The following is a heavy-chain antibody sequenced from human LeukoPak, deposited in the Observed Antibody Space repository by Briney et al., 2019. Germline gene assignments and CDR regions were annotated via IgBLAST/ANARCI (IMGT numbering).Heavy chain of an antibody. CDR2: ISGSSGRT. J-gene: IGHJ4*02. V-gene: IGHV3-23*01. D-gene: IGHD1-26*01. Sequence: TGGSLRLSCAASGFTFSSYAMSWVRQAPGKGLEWVSAISGSSGRTYYADSVKGRFSISRDNSKNTLSLQMDSLRAEDTAMYFCAKGGGGTYSGLFDYWGQGTLVTVSS. CDR1: GFTFSSYA. CDR3: AKGGGGTYSGLFDY.